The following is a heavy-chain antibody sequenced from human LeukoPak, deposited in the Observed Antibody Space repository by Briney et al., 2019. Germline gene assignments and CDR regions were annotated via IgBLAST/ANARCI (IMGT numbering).Heavy chain of an antibody. D-gene: IGHD1-14*01. CDR2: INPSGGGT. CDR3: AKETPNTGWFDP. Sequence: ASVTVSCKASGHTFTTYYVHLVRQAPGQGLEWMGVINPSGGGTNYPQRFQGRVTLTRDTSTSTVYMELSSLRSEDTAIYYCAKETPNTGWFDPWGQGTLVTVSS. V-gene: IGHV1-46*01. CDR1: GHTFTTYY. J-gene: IGHJ5*02.